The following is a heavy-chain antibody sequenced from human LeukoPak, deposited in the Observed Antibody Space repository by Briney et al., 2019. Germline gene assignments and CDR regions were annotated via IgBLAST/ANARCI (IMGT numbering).Heavy chain of an antibody. Sequence: GGSLRLSCAASGFTFSSYAMSWVRQAPGKGLEWVSVIYSGGSTYYADSVKGRFTISRDNSKNTLYLQMNSLRAEDTAVYYCARIGGVVPASDYWGQGTLVTVSS. V-gene: IGHV3-53*01. D-gene: IGHD2-2*01. J-gene: IGHJ4*02. CDR1: GFTFSSYA. CDR3: ARIGGVVPASDY. CDR2: IYSGGST.